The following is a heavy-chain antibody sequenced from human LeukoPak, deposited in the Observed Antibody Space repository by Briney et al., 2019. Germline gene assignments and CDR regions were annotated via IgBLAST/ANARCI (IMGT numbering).Heavy chain of an antibody. CDR1: GFPFTNYA. J-gene: IGHJ3*02. V-gene: IGHV3-23*01. CDR3: ARPPAMVRGVDAFDI. D-gene: IGHD3-10*01. Sequence: GGSLRLSCAASGFPFTNYAMSWVRQAPGKGLEWVSCLSAGGGSTYYADSVKGRFTISRDNAKNSLYLQMNSLRAEDTAVYYCARPPAMVRGVDAFDIWGQGTMVTVSS. CDR2: LSAGGGST.